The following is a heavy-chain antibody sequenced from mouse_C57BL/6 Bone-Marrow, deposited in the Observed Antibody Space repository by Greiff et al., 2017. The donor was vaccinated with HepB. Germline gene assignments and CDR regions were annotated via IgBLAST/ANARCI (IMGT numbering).Heavy chain of an antibody. D-gene: IGHD3-2*02. CDR3: ARGQLRLQNWFAY. CDR2: IYPRSGNT. Sequence: QVQLQQSGAGLARPGASVKLSCKASGYTFTSYGISWVKQRTGQGLEWIGEIYPRSGNTYYNEKFKGKATLTADKSSSTAYMELRSLTSEDSAVYICARGQLRLQNWFAYWGQGTLVTVSA. V-gene: IGHV1-81*01. CDR1: GYTFTSYG. J-gene: IGHJ3*01.